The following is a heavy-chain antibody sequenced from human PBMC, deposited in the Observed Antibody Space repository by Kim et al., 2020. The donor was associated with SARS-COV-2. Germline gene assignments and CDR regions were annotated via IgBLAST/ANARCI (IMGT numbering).Heavy chain of an antibody. Sequence: ASVKVSCKASGYSFTSYYIHWVRQAPGQGLEWMGIINPNGGNTTHAQKFQGRVAMTRDTSTSTVYMDLSSLRTEDTAVYYCARVRQNIDSGWYYFDYWGQGTLVTVAS. D-gene: IGHD6-19*01. CDR3: ARVRQNIDSGWYYFDY. J-gene: IGHJ4*02. CDR2: INPNGGNT. V-gene: IGHV1-46*01. CDR1: GYSFTSYY.